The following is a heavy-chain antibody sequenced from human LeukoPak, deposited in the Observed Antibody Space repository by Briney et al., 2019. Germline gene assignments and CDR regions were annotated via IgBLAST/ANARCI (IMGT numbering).Heavy chain of an antibody. CDR3: VSHETPYYYIDV. V-gene: IGHV4-38-2*02. Sequence: SETLSLTCTASSHSITNNYFGWIRQSPGKGLEWIGSISQRQITYYSPPLRSRVTVSRETSNKQFSLRLTSVTAGDTAIYYCVSHETPYYYIDVWGKGTPVTISS. CDR2: ISQRQIT. J-gene: IGHJ6*03. CDR1: SHSITNNYF.